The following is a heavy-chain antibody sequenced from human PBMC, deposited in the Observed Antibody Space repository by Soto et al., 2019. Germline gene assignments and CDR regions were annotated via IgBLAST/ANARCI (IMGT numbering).Heavy chain of an antibody. D-gene: IGHD3-9*01. V-gene: IGHV4-34*01. J-gene: IGHJ5*02. CDR1: GGSFSGYY. CDR3: ARGRPPRLRYLDSLPSKWFDP. CDR2: INHSGST. Sequence: SETLSLTCAVYGGSFSGYYWSWIRQPPGNGLEWIGEINHSGSTNYNPSLKSRVTISVAASKNQFSLKLSSVTAAHTSVYYCARGRPPRLRYLDSLPSKWFDPCGQGTLAPVS.